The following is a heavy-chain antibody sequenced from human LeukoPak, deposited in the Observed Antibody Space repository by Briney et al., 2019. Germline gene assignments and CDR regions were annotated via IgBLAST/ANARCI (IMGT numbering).Heavy chain of an antibody. CDR3: ARRNHYFYYMDV. J-gene: IGHJ6*03. Sequence: SETLSLTCTVSGGSISSYYWSWGRQSPVKGLEWIWYIFPSGSAYYNPSLESRVTISLDTSENQFSLTLTPATAANTAVYYCARRNHYFYYMDVWGKGTTVTDSS. CDR2: IFPSGSA. CDR1: GGSISSYY. V-gene: IGHV4-4*09.